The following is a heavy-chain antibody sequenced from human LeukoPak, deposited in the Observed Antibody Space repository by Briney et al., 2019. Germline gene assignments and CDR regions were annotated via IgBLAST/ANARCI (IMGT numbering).Heavy chain of an antibody. CDR3: ARDLTSGSSWYGDFDY. CDR2: ISSSSSYI. D-gene: IGHD6-13*01. V-gene: IGHV3-21*01. CDR1: GFTFSSYS. Sequence: PGGSLRLPCAASGFTFSSYSMNWVRQAPGKGLEWVSSISSSSSYIYYADSVKGRFTISRDNAKNSLYLQMNSLRAEDTAVYYCARDLTSGSSWYGDFDYWGQGTLVTVSS. J-gene: IGHJ4*02.